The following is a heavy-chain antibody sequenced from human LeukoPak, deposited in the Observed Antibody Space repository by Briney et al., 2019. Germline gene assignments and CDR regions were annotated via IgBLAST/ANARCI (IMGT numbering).Heavy chain of an antibody. Sequence: GGSLRLSCAASGFTFSSYWMSWVRQAPGKGLEWVANIKQDGSEKYYVDSVKGRFTISRDNAKNSLYLQMNSLRAEDTAVYYCARDRVYSGSGSYPNYYYYYGMDVWGQGTTVTVSS. V-gene: IGHV3-7*01. CDR2: IKQDGSEK. CDR1: GFTFSSYW. D-gene: IGHD3-10*01. CDR3: ARDRVYSGSGSYPNYYYYYGMDV. J-gene: IGHJ6*02.